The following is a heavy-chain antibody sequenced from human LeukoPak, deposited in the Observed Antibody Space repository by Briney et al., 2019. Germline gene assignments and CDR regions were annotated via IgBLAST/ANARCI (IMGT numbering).Heavy chain of an antibody. CDR3: ARQAQYYDILTTYYRDYYYRYMDV. V-gene: IGHV4-4*09. Sequence: SETLSLTCSVSGDSISTYYWSWIRQPPGKGLAWIGYIYSSGSTKYNPSLSSRVTMSVDMSKNQLSLKLSSVTAADTAVYYCARQAQYYDILTTYYRDYYYRYMDVWGRGTTVTVSS. CDR2: IYSSGST. CDR1: GDSISTYY. D-gene: IGHD3-9*01. J-gene: IGHJ6*03.